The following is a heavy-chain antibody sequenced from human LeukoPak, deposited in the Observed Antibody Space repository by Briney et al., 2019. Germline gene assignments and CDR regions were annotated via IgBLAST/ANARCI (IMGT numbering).Heavy chain of an antibody. CDR2: IYYSGST. D-gene: IGHD5-12*01. Sequence: TPSETLSLTCTVSGGSISSGGYYWSWIRQHPGKGLEWIGYIYYSGSTYYNPSLKGRVTISVDTSKNQFSLKLSSVTAADTAVYYCARGKNKGIYSGYDSWGQGTLVTVSS. CDR1: GGSISSGGYY. J-gene: IGHJ5*02. CDR3: ARGKNKGIYSGYDS. V-gene: IGHV4-31*03.